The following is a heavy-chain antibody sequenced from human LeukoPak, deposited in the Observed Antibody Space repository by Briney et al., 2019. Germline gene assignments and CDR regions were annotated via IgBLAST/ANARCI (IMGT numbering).Heavy chain of an antibody. D-gene: IGHD4/OR15-4a*01. Sequence: SETLSLTCSVSDDSITMYYWTWIRQPPGKGLEWIGDVDHTGSTNFNPSLNGRVSISRDTTNNLFSLRLRSVTAADTAVYFCARGRVSSSTWCSTYYYYFYMDVWGKGTTVTVSS. CDR3: ARGRVSSSTWCSTYYYYFYMDV. CDR2: VDHTGST. V-gene: IGHV4-59*01. CDR1: DDSITMYY. J-gene: IGHJ6*03.